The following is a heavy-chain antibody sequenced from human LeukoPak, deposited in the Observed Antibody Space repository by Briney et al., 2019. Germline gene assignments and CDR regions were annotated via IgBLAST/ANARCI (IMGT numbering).Heavy chain of an antibody. CDR1: GGSISSYY. D-gene: IGHD2-2*01. CDR2: IYTSGST. Sequence: SEALSLTCTVSGGSISSYYWSWIRQPAGKGLEWIGRIYTSGSTNYNPSLKSRVTMSVDTSKNQFSLKLSSVTAADTAVYYCARVNIVVVPAAMTTPFGAFDIWGQGTMVTVSS. V-gene: IGHV4-4*07. J-gene: IGHJ3*02. CDR3: ARVNIVVVPAAMTTPFGAFDI.